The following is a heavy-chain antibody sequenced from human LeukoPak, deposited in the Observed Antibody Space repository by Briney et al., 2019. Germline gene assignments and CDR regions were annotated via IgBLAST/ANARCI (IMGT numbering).Heavy chain of an antibody. D-gene: IGHD3-10*01. Sequence: GGSLRLSCAASGFTFSSYWMSWVRQAPGKGLEWVANIKQDGSEKYYVDSVKGRFTISRDNAKNSLYLQMNSLRAEDTAVYYCARDGGIPGWFGEYFDYWGQGTLVTVSS. J-gene: IGHJ4*02. CDR1: GFTFSSYW. CDR2: IKQDGSEK. V-gene: IGHV3-7*01. CDR3: ARDGGIPGWFGEYFDY.